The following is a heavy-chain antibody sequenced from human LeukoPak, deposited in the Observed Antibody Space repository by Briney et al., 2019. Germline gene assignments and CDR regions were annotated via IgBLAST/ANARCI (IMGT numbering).Heavy chain of an antibody. CDR1: GFTFSSYS. CDR2: ISSSSSYI. V-gene: IGHV3-21*01. J-gene: IGHJ6*03. Sequence: GESLRLSCAASGFTFSSYSMNWGRQAPGKGLEWVSSISSSSSYIYYADSVKGRFTISRDNAKNSLYLQMNSLRAEDTAVYYCARGPNYYYYMDVWGKGTTATVSS. CDR3: ARGPNYYYYMDV.